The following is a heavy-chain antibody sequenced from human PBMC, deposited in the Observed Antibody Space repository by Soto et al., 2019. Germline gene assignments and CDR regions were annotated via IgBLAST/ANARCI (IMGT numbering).Heavy chain of an antibody. CDR3: ASYSWSYGGYYYGMDV. Sequence: SVKVSCKASGYTFTSYGISWVRQAPGQGLEWMGGIIPIFGTANYAQKFQGRVTITADESTSTAYMELSSLRSEDTAVYYCASYSWSYGGYYYGMDVWGQGTTVTVSS. V-gene: IGHV1-69*13. D-gene: IGHD1-26*01. CDR1: GYTFTSYG. J-gene: IGHJ6*02. CDR2: IIPIFGTA.